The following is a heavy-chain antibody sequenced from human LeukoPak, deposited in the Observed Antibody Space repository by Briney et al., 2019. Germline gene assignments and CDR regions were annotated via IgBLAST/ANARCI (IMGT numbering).Heavy chain of an antibody. J-gene: IGHJ4*02. V-gene: IGHV3-23*01. CDR2: ISGSGGST. Sequence: GGSLRLSCAASGFTFSSYAMSWVRQAPGRGLEWVSAISGSGGSTYYADSVKGRFTISRDNSKNTLYLQMNSLRAEDTAVYYCAKLGYCSSTSCYGNQFDYWGQGTLVTVSS. CDR1: GFTFSSYA. D-gene: IGHD2-2*01. CDR3: AKLGYCSSTSCYGNQFDY.